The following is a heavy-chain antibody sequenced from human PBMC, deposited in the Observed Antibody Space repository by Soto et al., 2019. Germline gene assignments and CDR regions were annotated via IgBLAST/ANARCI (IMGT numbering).Heavy chain of an antibody. CDR2: IILPFGTP. Sequence: QVRLVQSGAEVKKPGSSVKVSCKAPGGTFSNYAISWVRQAPGQGLEWMGVIILPFGTPNYAQKFQGSVTISADESMTTVYMEVSGLRSEDTAVYYCARGPDYEGYFDYWGRGTLVTVSS. D-gene: IGHD3-22*01. V-gene: IGHV1-69*12. CDR1: GGTFSNYA. J-gene: IGHJ4*02. CDR3: ARGPDYEGYFDY.